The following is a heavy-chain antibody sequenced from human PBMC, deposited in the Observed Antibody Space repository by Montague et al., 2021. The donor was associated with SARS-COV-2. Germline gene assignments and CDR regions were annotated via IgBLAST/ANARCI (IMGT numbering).Heavy chain of an antibody. CDR1: GGSIGGYY. D-gene: IGHD5-18*01. Sequence: SETLSLTCTVSGGSIGGYYWSWIRQPPGKGPEWIGNIYDTGNTNYNPSLKSRVTISEDTSKNQFSLRLTSVTAADTAVYYCARDFRLQLWQTNYYFGLWGRGTLVSVSS. CDR3: ARDFRLQLWQTNYYFGL. CDR2: IYDTGNT. V-gene: IGHV4-59*01. J-gene: IGHJ2*01.